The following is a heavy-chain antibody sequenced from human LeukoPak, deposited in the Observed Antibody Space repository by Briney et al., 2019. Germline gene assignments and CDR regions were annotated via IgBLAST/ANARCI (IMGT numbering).Heavy chain of an antibody. CDR3: AREHSSSWDDP. V-gene: IGHV1-69*04. CDR1: GGTFSSYA. CDR2: IIPILGIA. J-gene: IGHJ5*02. D-gene: IGHD6-13*01. Sequence: GASVKVSCKASGGTFSSYAISWVRQGPGQGLEWMGRIIPILGIANYAQKFQGRVTITADKSTSTAYMELSSLRSEDTAVYYCAREHSSSWDDPWGQGTLVTVSS.